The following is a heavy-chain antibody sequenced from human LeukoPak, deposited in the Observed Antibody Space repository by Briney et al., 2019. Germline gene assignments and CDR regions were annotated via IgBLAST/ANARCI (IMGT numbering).Heavy chain of an antibody. V-gene: IGHV1-18*01. D-gene: IGHD6-13*01. CDR3: ARGPWDIVAAGSSLFDY. J-gene: IGHJ4*02. CDR1: GYTFTSYG. CDR2: ISAYNGNA. Sequence: ASVKVSCKASGYTFTSYGISWVRQAPGQGLEWMGWISAYNGNANYAQKLQGRVTMTTDTSTSTAYMELRSLRSDDTAVYYCARGPWDIVAAGSSLFDYWGQGTLVTVSS.